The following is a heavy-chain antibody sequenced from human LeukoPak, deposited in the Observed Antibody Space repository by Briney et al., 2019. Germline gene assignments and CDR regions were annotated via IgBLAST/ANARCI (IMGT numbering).Heavy chain of an antibody. CDR2: IYSGGST. D-gene: IGHD3-22*01. V-gene: IGHV3-53*01. CDR1: GFTVSSNY. CDR3: ARARGLTKRGYSYYFDY. J-gene: IGHJ4*02. Sequence: GGSLRLSCAASGFTVSSNYMSWVRQAPGKGLEWVSVIYSGGSTYYADSVKGRFTISRDNSKNTLYLQMNSLRAEDTAVYYCARARGLTKRGYSYYFDYWGQGTLVTVSS.